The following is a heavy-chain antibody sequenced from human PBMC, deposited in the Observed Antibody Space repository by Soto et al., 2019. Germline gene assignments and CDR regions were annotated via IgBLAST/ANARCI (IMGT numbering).Heavy chain of an antibody. D-gene: IGHD6-13*01. J-gene: IGHJ3*02. CDR2: LTDSGGNK. Sequence: EVQLLESGGGLVQPGGSLRLSCAASGFTFRNYAMSWVRQAPGKGLEWVSALTDSGGNKYHADSVKGRFTISRDNSKDTLYLQMNSLRAEDTAVYYCAKDRSRTGIADVFEIWDQGTMVTVSS. V-gene: IGHV3-23*01. CDR3: AKDRSRTGIADVFEI. CDR1: GFTFRNYA.